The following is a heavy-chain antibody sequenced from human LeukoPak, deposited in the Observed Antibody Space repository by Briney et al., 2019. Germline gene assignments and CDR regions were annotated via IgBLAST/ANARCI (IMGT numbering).Heavy chain of an antibody. Sequence: PSETLSLTCGVYGGSVSGYYWNWIRQPPGKGLEWIGEINHSGSTSYNPSLKSRVTISLDTSKNQFSLKLRSVTAADTAMYYCARTYYDSSGYYYKSLEYFQHWGQGTLVTVSS. CDR2: INHSGST. D-gene: IGHD3-22*01. V-gene: IGHV4-34*01. J-gene: IGHJ1*01. CDR3: ARTYYDSSGYYYKSLEYFQH. CDR1: GGSVSGYY.